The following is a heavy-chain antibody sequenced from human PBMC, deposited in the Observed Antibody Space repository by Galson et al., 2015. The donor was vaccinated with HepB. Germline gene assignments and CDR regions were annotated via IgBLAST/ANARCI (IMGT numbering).Heavy chain of an antibody. V-gene: IGHV3-11*01. D-gene: IGHD6-6*01. Sequence: SLRLSCAASGFTFSDYYMSWIRQAPGKGLEWVSYISSSGGTIYYADSLEGRFTISRDNAKNSLSLQMNSLRAEDTAVYYCARGGSSSALDHWGQGTLVTVSS. J-gene: IGHJ4*02. CDR2: ISSSGGTI. CDR1: GFTFSDYY. CDR3: ARGGSSSALDH.